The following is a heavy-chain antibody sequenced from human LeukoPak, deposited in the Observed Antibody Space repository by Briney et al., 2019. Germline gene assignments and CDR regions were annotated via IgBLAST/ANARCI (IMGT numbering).Heavy chain of an antibody. CDR2: IKQDGSAK. D-gene: IGHD3-22*01. CDR1: GFTFSSYA. Sequence: GGSLRLSCAASGFTFSSYAMSWVRQAPGKELQWVANIKQDGSAKYYVDSVKGRFTISRDNAKNTLYLQMNSLRAEDTAVYYCARGRGIVVLDYWGQGTLVTVSS. J-gene: IGHJ4*02. CDR3: ARGRGIVVLDY. V-gene: IGHV3-7*01.